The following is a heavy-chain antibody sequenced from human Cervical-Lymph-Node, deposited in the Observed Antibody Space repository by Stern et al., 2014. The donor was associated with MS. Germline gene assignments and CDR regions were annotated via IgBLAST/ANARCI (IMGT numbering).Heavy chain of an antibody. V-gene: IGHV1-69*01. CDR1: GGPLSSYA. CDR2: IIPAFGRA. J-gene: IGHJ5*02. D-gene: IGHD2-15*01. Sequence: QMQLVQSGAEVKKPGSSVKVSCKASGGPLSSYAVSWVRLAPGQGLEWMGGIIPAFGRAHYAQKYQGRVTITADESTSTAYLELSSLTSEDTAVYYCAGGGMTAYCTGGGCYGWFDPWGQGTLVTVSS. CDR3: AGGGMTAYCTGGGCYGWFDP.